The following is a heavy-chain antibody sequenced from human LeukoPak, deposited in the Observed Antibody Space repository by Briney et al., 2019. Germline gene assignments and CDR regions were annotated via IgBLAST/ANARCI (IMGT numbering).Heavy chain of an antibody. CDR1: GGSISSSSYY. Sequence: SETLSLTCTVSGGSISSSSYYWGWIRQPPGKGLEWIGSIYYSGSTYYNPSLKSRVTISVDTSKNQFSLKLSSVTAADTAVYYCARLWFGELFMDYWGQGTLVTVSS. CDR3: ARLWFGELFMDY. D-gene: IGHD3-10*01. V-gene: IGHV4-39*01. J-gene: IGHJ4*02. CDR2: IYYSGST.